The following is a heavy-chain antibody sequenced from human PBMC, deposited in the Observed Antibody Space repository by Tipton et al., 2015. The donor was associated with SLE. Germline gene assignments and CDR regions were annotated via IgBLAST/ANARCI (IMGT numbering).Heavy chain of an antibody. CDR3: ARGVFSGYCSSASCQYYFDY. V-gene: IGHV1-69*01. CDR2: IIPIFGTA. D-gene: IGHD2-2*01. CDR1: GGTFSSYV. Sequence: QSGPEVKKPGSSVKVSCKASGGTFSSYVISWVRQAPGQGLEWMGGIIPIFGTAKYAQKVQGRVTITADESTSTAYMELSSLRSEDTAMYYCARGVFSGYCSSASCQYYFDYWGQGTLVTVSA. J-gene: IGHJ4*02.